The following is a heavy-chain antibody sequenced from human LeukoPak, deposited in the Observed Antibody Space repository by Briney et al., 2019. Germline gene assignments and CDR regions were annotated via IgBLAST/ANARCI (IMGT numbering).Heavy chain of an antibody. CDR3: VRGSGREWFDA. D-gene: IGHD6-25*01. Sequence: PGRSLRLSCAASGFTFSSYGMHWVRQAPGKGLEWVAVISYDGSNKYYADSVKGRFTISRDNSKNTLYLQMNSLRAEDTAVYYCVRGSGREWFDAWGQGTLVTVSS. CDR2: ISYDGSNK. J-gene: IGHJ5*02. V-gene: IGHV3-30*03. CDR1: GFTFSSYG.